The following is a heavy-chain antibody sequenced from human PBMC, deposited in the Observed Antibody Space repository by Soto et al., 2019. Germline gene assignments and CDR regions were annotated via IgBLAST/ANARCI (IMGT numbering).Heavy chain of an antibody. CDR2: INHSGST. V-gene: IGHV4-34*01. D-gene: IGHD6-13*01. Sequence: SETLSLTCAVYGGSFSGYYWSWIRQPPGKGLEWIGEINHSGSTNYNPSLKSRVTISVDTSKNQLSLKLSSVTASVTSVYYCARVGALGSSSCFDYWGQGTLVTVSS. J-gene: IGHJ4*02. CDR3: ARVGALGSSSCFDY. CDR1: GGSFSGYY.